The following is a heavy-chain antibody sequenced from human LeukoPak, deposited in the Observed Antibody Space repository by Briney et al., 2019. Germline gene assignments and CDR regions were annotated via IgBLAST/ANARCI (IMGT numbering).Heavy chain of an antibody. V-gene: IGHV4-34*01. CDR3: ARRRPATGRVNDYSDGLAFDV. D-gene: IGHD1-1*01. CDR1: GGSFNNYY. CDR2: INHSGST. J-gene: IGHJ3*01. Sequence: SETLSLTCAVYGGSFNNYYWSWIRQPPGQGLEWIGEINHSGSTNYNPSLESRVTISVDTSKNQFSLKLSSVTAADTAVYYCARRRPATGRVNDYSDGLAFDVWGQGTMVTVSS.